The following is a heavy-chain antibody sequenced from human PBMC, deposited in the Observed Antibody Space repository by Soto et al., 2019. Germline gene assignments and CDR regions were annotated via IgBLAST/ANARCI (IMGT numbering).Heavy chain of an antibody. D-gene: IGHD6-6*01. CDR1: GGSISSGGYY. CDR3: ARDRHNNFFDP. J-gene: IGHJ5*02. Sequence: PSETLSLTCTVSGGSISSGGYYWSWIRQHPGKGLEWIGYIYYSGSTYYKPSLKSRVTISVDTSRSQFSLTLHSVTAADTAIYYCARDRHNNFFDPWGQGTLVTVSS. CDR2: IYYSGST. V-gene: IGHV4-31*03.